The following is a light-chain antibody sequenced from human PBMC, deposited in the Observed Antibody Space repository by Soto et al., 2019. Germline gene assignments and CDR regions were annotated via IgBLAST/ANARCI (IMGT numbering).Light chain of an antibody. CDR2: AAS. V-gene: IGKV1-39*01. J-gene: IGKJ4*01. CDR1: QSIRHY. CDR3: QQSYSNLALT. Sequence: DIQMTQSPSSLSASVGDRVTITCRASQSIRHYLNWYQHKPRKAPKLLIHAASSLQTGVTSRFSGSGSGTDFTLTINTLQPEDFASYYCQQSYSNLALTFGGGTKVDIK.